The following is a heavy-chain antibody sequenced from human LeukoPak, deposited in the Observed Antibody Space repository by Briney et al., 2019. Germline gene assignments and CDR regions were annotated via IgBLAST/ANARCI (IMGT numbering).Heavy chain of an antibody. CDR3: ARVSSSWSYYFDY. CDR2: IYHSGST. CDR1: GGSISSSNW. Sequence: SGTLSLTCAVSGGSISSSNWWSWVRQPPGKGLEWIGEIYHSGSTNYNPSLKSRVTISVDKSKDQFSLKLSSVTAADTAVYYCARVSSSWSYYFDYWGQGTLVTVSS. J-gene: IGHJ4*02. D-gene: IGHD6-13*01. V-gene: IGHV4-4*02.